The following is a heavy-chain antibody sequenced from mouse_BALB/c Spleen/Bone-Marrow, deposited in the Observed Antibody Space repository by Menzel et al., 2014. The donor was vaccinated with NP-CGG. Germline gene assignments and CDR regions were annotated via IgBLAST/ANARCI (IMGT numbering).Heavy chain of an antibody. V-gene: IGHV14-3*02. CDR1: GFNIKDTY. Sequence: EVKLMDSGAELVKPGASVKLSYTASGFNIKDTYIHWVKQRPEQGLEWIGGIDPANGNTKYDPKFQGKATITADTSSNTAYLQLSSLTSEDTAVYYCARDYGRTAWFAYWGQGTLVTVSA. CDR3: ARDYGRTAWFAY. CDR2: IDPANGNT. D-gene: IGHD1-1*01. J-gene: IGHJ3*01.